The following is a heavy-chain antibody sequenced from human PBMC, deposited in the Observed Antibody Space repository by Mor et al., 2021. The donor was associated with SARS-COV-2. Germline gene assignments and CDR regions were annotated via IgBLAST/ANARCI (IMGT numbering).Heavy chain of an antibody. J-gene: IGHJ2*01. CDR3: ARDYPPEEGYSSGWYFDL. V-gene: IGHV1-69*06. CDR2: IVPILPTT. D-gene: IGHD2-15*01. Sequence: GLEWMGGIVPILPTTNYAQKFQGRVTIIADKSTGTAYMELSSLRSEDTAVYYCARDYPPEEGYSSGWYFDLWGRGTLVTVSS.